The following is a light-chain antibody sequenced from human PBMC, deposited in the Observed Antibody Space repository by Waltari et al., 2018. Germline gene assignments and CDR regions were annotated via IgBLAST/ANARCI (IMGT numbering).Light chain of an antibody. V-gene: IGLV1-47*01. CDR1: SSNIGSNS. Sequence: QSVLTQPPSVSGTPGQRVSISCSGSSSNIGSNSVDWYQQVPGTAPKLLIYRNNQRPSGVPDRFSGSRSGTSASLAISGLRSEDEADYYCATWYDSLSGPVFGGGTKVTVL. CDR3: ATWYDSLSGPV. CDR2: RNN. J-gene: IGLJ2*01.